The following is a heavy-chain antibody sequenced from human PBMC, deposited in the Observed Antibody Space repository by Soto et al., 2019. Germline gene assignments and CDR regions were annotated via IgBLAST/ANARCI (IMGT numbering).Heavy chain of an antibody. CDR1: RFPFSSAW. V-gene: IGHV3-15*01. J-gene: IGHJ4*02. D-gene: IGHD5-12*01. CDR3: TTLCSGYDYVGY. CDR2: IRSKTDGGTT. Sequence: EVQLVESGGGLVKPGGSLRLSCAASRFPFSSAWMSWVRQAPGKGLEWVGRIRSKTDGGTTEYAAPVKGRFTISRDDSKNTLYLQMNSLKSKDTAVYYCTTLCSGYDYVGYWGQGTLVTVSS.